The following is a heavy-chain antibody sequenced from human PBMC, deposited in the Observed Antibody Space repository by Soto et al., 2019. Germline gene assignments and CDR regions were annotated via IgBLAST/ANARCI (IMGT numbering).Heavy chain of an antibody. CDR3: AKGGRGTYYYYGMDV. D-gene: IGHD1-1*01. CDR1: GFTFSGYG. J-gene: IGHJ6*02. Sequence: GGSLRLSCAASGFTFSGYGMHWVRQAPGKGLEWVAVISYDGNNKYYADSVKGRFTISRDNSKNTLYLQMNSLRAEDTAVYYCAKGGRGTYYYYGMDVWGQGTTVTVSS. V-gene: IGHV3-30*18. CDR2: ISYDGNNK.